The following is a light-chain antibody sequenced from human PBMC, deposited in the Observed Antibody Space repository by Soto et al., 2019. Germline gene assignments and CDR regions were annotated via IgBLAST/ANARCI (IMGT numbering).Light chain of an antibody. CDR2: GNN. CDR1: SSNIAAGFD. CDR3: HSYDTSLSGSI. J-gene: IGLJ2*01. Sequence: QSVLTQPPSVSGAPGQRVTISCTGSSSNIAAGFDVHWYQQLPGTAPKLLIYGNNNRPSGVPDRFSGSESGTSASLAITGLQAEDEADYYCHSYDTSLSGSIFGGGTQLTVL. V-gene: IGLV1-40*01.